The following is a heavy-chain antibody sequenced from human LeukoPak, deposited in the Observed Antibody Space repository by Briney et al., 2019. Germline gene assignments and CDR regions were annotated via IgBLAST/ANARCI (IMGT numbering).Heavy chain of an antibody. V-gene: IGHV4-59*01. Sequence: SETLSLTCTVSGDSINSYYWNWIRQPPGKGLEWIGYIYYSGRTDYNPSLKSRVTISVDTSKHQFSMKLKSVTAADTAVYFCAGGRWLPNAFDIWGQGTMVTVFS. J-gene: IGHJ3*02. D-gene: IGHD5-24*01. CDR1: GDSINSYY. CDR3: AGGRWLPNAFDI. CDR2: IYYSGRT.